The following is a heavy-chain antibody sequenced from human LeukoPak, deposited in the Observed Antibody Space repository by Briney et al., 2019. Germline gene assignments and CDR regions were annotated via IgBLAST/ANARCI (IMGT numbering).Heavy chain of an antibody. Sequence: PGGSLRLSCAASGFSLSSYAMSWVRQAPGKGLEWVSAISSSDDGTYHAGSVRGRFTISRDSSKNTLYLQMNNLRTEDAAIYYCAKAPVTSCRGAFCYPLDSWGQRTLVTVSS. CDR3: AKAPVTSCRGAFCYPLDS. CDR1: GFSLSSYA. D-gene: IGHD2-15*01. V-gene: IGHV3-23*01. CDR2: ISSSDDGT. J-gene: IGHJ4*02.